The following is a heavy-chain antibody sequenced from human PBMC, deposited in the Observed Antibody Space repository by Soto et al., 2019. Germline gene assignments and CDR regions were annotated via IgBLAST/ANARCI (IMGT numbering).Heavy chain of an antibody. Sequence: QVQLVQSGAEVENPGASVKVSCKASGYTFSNFGINWVRQAPGQGLEWLGWITPYNGNANYAQKHQDRITITTDTSRNTAYLQLRSLRSDDAAVYFCARARMYSGAHHDYWGQGTLVTVSS. CDR2: ITPYNGNA. CDR3: ARARMYSGAHHDY. J-gene: IGHJ4*02. V-gene: IGHV1-18*04. D-gene: IGHD1-26*01. CDR1: GYTFSNFG.